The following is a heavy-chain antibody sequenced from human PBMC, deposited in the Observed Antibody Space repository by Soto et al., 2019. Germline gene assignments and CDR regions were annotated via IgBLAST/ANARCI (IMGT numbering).Heavy chain of an antibody. D-gene: IGHD1-1*01. CDR1: TFTFSNYA. CDR3: AKGREGTGGDVEYFQN. Sequence: EMQLLESGGGLVQPGGSLRLSCAASTFTFSNYAMSWVRQAPGKGLEWVSTITKSGSRTYYVDSVKGRFTISRDNSKNTLFLQMNSLRAEDTGIYYCAKGREGTGGDVEYFQNWGQGTLVTVSS. CDR2: ITKSGSRT. J-gene: IGHJ1*01. V-gene: IGHV3-23*01.